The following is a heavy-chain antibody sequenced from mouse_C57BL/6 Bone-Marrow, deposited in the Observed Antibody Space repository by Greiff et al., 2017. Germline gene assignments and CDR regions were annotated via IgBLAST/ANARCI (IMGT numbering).Heavy chain of an antibody. CDR2: ISNGGGST. D-gene: IGHD1-1*01. V-gene: IGHV5-12*01. Sequence: EVMLVESGGGLVQPGGSLKLSCAASGFTFSDYYMYWVRQTPEKRLEWVAYISNGGGSTYYPDTVKGRFTISRDNAKNTLYLQMSRLKSEDTAMYYCARQGYGSSYGGFAYWGQGTLVTVSA. J-gene: IGHJ3*01. CDR3: ARQGYGSSYGGFAY. CDR1: GFTFSDYY.